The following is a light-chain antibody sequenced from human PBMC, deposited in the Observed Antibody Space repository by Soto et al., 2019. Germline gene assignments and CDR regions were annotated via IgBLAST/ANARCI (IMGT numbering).Light chain of an antibody. Sequence: EIVMTQSPATLSVSPGERATLSCRASQSVSSNLAWYQQKPGQAPRLLMYGASTRATGIPARFSGSGSGTEFTLNISSLQSEDFAVYYCQQSNNWPWTFGQGTKVDIK. CDR2: GAS. CDR3: QQSNNWPWT. J-gene: IGKJ1*01. V-gene: IGKV3-15*01. CDR1: QSVSSN.